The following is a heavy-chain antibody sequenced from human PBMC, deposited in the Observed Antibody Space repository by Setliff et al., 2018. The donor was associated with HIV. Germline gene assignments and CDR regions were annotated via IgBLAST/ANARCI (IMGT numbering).Heavy chain of an antibody. Sequence: PSETLSLTCTVSGASISSGAYYWTWIRQPPGQGLEWLGYIYYSGSTYYNPSLKSRVTISVDTSKNQFSLKLNSVTAADTAVYYCARDPYDTSGYSNYYFDLWGRGTLVTVSS. CDR3: ARDPYDTSGYSNYYFDL. J-gene: IGHJ2*01. D-gene: IGHD3-22*01. CDR1: GASISSGAYY. V-gene: IGHV4-30-4*08. CDR2: IYYSGST.